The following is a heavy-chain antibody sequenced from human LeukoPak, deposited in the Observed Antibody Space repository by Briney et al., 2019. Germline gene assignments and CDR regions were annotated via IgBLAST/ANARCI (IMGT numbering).Heavy chain of an antibody. Sequence: GGSLRLSCVASGFTFKSYAMNWVRQAPGKGLEWVSGITNGGTAHYGDSVKGRFTISRDNSKSSLYLQMNTLSAEDTAVYYCAKSYFGSGSYYNPYFDYWGQGTLVTVSS. J-gene: IGHJ4*02. CDR3: AKSYFGSGSYYNPYFDY. CDR2: ITNGGTA. CDR1: GFTFKSYA. D-gene: IGHD3-10*01. V-gene: IGHV3-23*01.